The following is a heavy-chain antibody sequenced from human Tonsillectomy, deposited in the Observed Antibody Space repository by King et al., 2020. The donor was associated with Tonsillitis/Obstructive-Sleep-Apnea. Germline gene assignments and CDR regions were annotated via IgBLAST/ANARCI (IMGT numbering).Heavy chain of an antibody. CDR1: GFTFRSYA. CDR3: ARDLPIVVIPAAIKGGFDY. V-gene: IGHV3-30*04. Sequence: QLVQSGGGVVQPGRSLRLSCAASGFTFRSYALHWVRQAPGKGLEWVAVISYDGSNKYYADSVKGRFTISRDNSKNTLYLQMNSLRTEDTAVYYCARDLPIVVIPAAIKGGFDYWGQGTLVTVSS. CDR2: ISYDGSNK. J-gene: IGHJ4*02. D-gene: IGHD2-2*02.